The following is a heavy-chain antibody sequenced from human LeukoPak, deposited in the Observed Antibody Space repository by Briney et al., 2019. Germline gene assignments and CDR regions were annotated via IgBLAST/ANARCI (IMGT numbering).Heavy chain of an antibody. CDR3: ARDLLTAGYCSGGSCHNWFDP. D-gene: IGHD2-15*01. V-gene: IGHV1-46*01. Sequence: GASVKVSCKASGYTFTGYYMHWVRQAPGQGLEWMGIINPSGGSTSYAQKFQGRVTMTRDTSTSTVYMELSSLRSEDTAVYYCARDLLTAGYCSGGSCHNWFDPWGQGTLVTVSS. J-gene: IGHJ5*02. CDR1: GYTFTGYY. CDR2: INPSGGST.